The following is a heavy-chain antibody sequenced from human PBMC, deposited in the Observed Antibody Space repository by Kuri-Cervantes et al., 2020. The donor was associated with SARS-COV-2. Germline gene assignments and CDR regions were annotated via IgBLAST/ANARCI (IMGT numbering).Heavy chain of an antibody. Sequence: ESLKISCAVSGYSISSGYYWGWIRQPPGKGLEWIGSIYHSGSTYYNPSLKSRVTISVDTSKNQFSLKLSSVTAADTAVYYCARGGGNPVDYWGQGTLVTVSS. CDR2: IYHSGST. CDR1: GYSISSGYY. CDR3: ARGGGNPVDY. V-gene: IGHV4-38-2*01. D-gene: IGHD3-16*01. J-gene: IGHJ4*02.